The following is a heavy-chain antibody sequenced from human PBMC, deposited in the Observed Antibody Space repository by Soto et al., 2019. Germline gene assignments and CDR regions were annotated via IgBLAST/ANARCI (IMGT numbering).Heavy chain of an antibody. V-gene: IGHV1-69*12. CDR1: GGTFSSYA. J-gene: IGHJ5*02. D-gene: IGHD3-10*01. CDR2: IIPIFGTA. CDR3: ARDWDYGSGSYSGWFDP. Sequence: QVQLVQSGAEVKKPGSSVKVSCKASGGTFSSYAISWVRQAPGQGLEWMGGIIPIFGTANYEQKFQVRVTITADESTSTAYMEMSSLRSEDTAVYYCARDWDYGSGSYSGWFDPWGQGTLVTVSS.